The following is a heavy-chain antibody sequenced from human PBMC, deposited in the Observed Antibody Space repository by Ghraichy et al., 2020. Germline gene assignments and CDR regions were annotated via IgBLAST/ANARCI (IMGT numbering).Heavy chain of an antibody. CDR3: AKALGDPQGF. D-gene: IGHD3-10*01. Sequence: LSLTCATSGFTFSSYSMSWVRQAPGKGLEWVSTFSGSVDNTYYANSVKGRFTISRDNSKNTLYLQMNSLRAEDPALYYCAKALGDPQGFWGQGTLVTVSS. CDR1: GFTFSSYS. CDR2: FSGSVDNT. V-gene: IGHV3-23*01. J-gene: IGHJ4*02.